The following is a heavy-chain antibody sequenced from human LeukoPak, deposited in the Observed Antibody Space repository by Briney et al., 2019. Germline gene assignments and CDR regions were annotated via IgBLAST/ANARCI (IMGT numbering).Heavy chain of an antibody. V-gene: IGHV3-74*01. D-gene: IGHD7-27*01. J-gene: IGHJ4*02. Sequence: GGSLRLSFVASGFTFSTYWMHWVRQAPGKGLVWVSRITPDGRTTTYADSVKGRFTISRDNAKNTLYLQMNSLRAEDTAVYYCTKDLTGEVDYWGQGTLVTVSS. CDR1: GFTFSTYW. CDR2: ITPDGRTT. CDR3: TKDLTGEVDY.